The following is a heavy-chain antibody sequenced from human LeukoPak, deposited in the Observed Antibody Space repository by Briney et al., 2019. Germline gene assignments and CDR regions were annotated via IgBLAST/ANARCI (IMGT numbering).Heavy chain of an antibody. J-gene: IGHJ4*02. D-gene: IGHD6-19*01. CDR2: ISSAGSTK. V-gene: IGHV3-30-3*01. CDR1: GFTFNTYA. CDR3: ARRIFQGSSGWYLFDY. Sequence: GGSLRLSCAASGFTFNTYAMHWVRQAAGMGLEWVAVISSAGSTKYYADSVKGRFTVSRDNSENTLYLQMNSLRAEDTAVYYCARRIFQGSSGWYLFDYWGQGTLVTVSS.